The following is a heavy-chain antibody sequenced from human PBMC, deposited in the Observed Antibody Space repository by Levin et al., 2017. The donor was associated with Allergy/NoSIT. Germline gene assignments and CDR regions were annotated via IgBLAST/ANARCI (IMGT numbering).Heavy chain of an antibody. CDR2: IATAGDT. J-gene: IGHJ3*02. CDR3: ARGGGEFDM. CDR1: GFIFSSYD. V-gene: IGHV3-13*04. Sequence: GGSLRLSCAASGFIFSSYDMHWVRQATGKGLEWVSAIATAGDTYYPGSVKGRFTISRENDKKSLYLQMNSLRAGDTAVYYCARGGGEFDMWGQGTMVTVSS.